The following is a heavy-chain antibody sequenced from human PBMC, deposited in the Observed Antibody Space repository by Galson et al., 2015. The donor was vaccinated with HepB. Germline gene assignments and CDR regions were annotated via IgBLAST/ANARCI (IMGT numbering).Heavy chain of an antibody. D-gene: IGHD5-12*01. J-gene: IGHJ4*02. CDR1: GGSISSGGYS. CDR2: IYHSGST. Sequence: TLSLTCTVSGGSISSGGYSWSWIRQPPGKGLEWIGYIYHSGSTYYNPSLKSRVTISVDRSKNQFSLKLSSVTAADTAVYYCAREGHDGIDYWGQGTLVTVSS. V-gene: IGHV4-30-2*01. CDR3: AREGHDGIDY.